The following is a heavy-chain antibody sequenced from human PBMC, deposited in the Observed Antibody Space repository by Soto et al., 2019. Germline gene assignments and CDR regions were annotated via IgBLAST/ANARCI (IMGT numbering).Heavy chain of an antibody. D-gene: IGHD2-8*01. Sequence: SETLSLTCTVSGGSISSSSYYWGWIRQPPGKGLEWIGSIYYSGSTYYNPSLKSRVTISVDTSKNQFSLKLSSVTAADTAVYYCARRGYYAISAFDIWGQGTMVTVPS. CDR3: ARRGYYAISAFDI. CDR1: GGSISSSSYY. CDR2: IYYSGST. J-gene: IGHJ3*02. V-gene: IGHV4-39*01.